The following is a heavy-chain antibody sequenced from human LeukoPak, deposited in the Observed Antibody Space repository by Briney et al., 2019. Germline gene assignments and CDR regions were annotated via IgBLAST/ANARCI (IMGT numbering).Heavy chain of an antibody. Sequence: PSETLSLTCTVSGGSISSYYWSWIRQPAGKGLEWIGRIYTSGSTNYNASLKSRVSMSVDTSKNQFSLKLSSVTAADTAVYYCARGLSWFYDSSGYPIKGYYFDYWGQGTLVTVSS. CDR2: IYTSGST. J-gene: IGHJ4*02. D-gene: IGHD3-22*01. V-gene: IGHV4-4*07. CDR1: GGSISSYY. CDR3: ARGLSWFYDSSGYPIKGYYFDY.